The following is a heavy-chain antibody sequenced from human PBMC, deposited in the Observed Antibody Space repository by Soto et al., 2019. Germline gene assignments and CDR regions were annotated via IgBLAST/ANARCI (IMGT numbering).Heavy chain of an antibody. Sequence: EVQLVESGGGLVRPGGSLRLSCAASGFTFSSYTMNWVRQAPGKGLEWLSFISSSSTSISYSDSVKGRFTISRDNAKNSLYLQMNSLRDEDTAVYYWARDLNWAFDYWVQGTLVTVSS. D-gene: IGHD7-27*01. J-gene: IGHJ4*02. CDR2: ISSSSTSI. V-gene: IGHV3-48*02. CDR1: GFTFSSYT. CDR3: ARDLNWAFDY.